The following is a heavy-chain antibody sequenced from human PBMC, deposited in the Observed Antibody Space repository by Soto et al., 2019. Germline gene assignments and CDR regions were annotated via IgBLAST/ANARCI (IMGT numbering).Heavy chain of an antibody. CDR3: ATGPLVRYFDWLPPTDY. CDR1: GYTFASYG. Sequence: ASVKVSCKASGYTFASYGISWVRQAPGRGLEWMGWISADNGNTNYAQKLQGRVTMTTDTSTDTAYMELSSLRSEDTAVYYCATGPLVRYFDWLPPTDYWGQGTLVTVSS. D-gene: IGHD3-9*01. CDR2: ISADNGNT. V-gene: IGHV1-18*01. J-gene: IGHJ4*02.